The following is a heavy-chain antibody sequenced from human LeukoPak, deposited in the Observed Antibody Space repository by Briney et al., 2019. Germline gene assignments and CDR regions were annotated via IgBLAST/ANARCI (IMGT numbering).Heavy chain of an antibody. CDR1: GFTFSSYE. V-gene: IGHV3-48*03. Sequence: GGSLRLSCAAPGFTFSSYEMNWFRQAPGKGLEWVSYVSKSGGTMKNADSVKGRFTVSRDNAKNSLYLQMNSLTAEDTAVYYCATAVIRGRGTMVTVSS. CDR3: ATAVI. CDR2: VSKSGGTM. J-gene: IGHJ3*02.